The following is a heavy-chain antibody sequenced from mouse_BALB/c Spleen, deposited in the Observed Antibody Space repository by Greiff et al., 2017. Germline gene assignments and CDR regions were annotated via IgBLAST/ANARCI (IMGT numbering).Heavy chain of an antibody. CDR3: AKDWYAMDY. D-gene: IGHD4-1*01. J-gene: IGHJ4*01. CDR1: GFTFSSFG. V-gene: IGHV5-17*02. Sequence: EVMLVESGGGLVQPGGSRKLSCAASGFTFSSFGMHWVRQAPEKGLEWVAYISSGSSTIYYADTVKGRFTISRDNPKNTLFLQMTSLRSEDTAMYYCAKDWYAMDYWGQGTSVTVSS. CDR2: ISSGSSTI.